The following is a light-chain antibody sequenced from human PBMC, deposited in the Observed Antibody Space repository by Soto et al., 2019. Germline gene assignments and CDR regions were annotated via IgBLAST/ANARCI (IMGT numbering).Light chain of an antibody. CDR1: QGIGVY. CDR2: AAS. J-gene: IGKJ4*01. Sequence: DIQITQSPSSLSASLGDRVTITCRASQGIGVYLAWFQQKPGKVPKLLIYAASTLQSGVPSRFSGSGSGTDFTLTISSLQPEDFATYYCQKYNSAPLIFGGGTKVEIK. V-gene: IGKV1-27*01. CDR3: QKYNSAPLI.